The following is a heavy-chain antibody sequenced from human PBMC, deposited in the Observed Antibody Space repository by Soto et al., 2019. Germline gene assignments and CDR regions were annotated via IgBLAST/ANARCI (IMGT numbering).Heavy chain of an antibody. J-gene: IGHJ4*02. CDR2: IIPIAGTP. Sequence: QVQLVQSGAEVKTPGSSVTVSCKASGDTSTPYAISWVRQAPGQGLEWLGGIIPIAGTPTYAQKFQGRVTISEDRSTSTTSMELTRLTSEDTAVYYCARGYCVSPSCHSLDSWGQGTPVTVSS. V-gene: IGHV1-69*14. CDR1: GDTSTPYA. D-gene: IGHD2-15*01. CDR3: ARGYCVSPSCHSLDS.